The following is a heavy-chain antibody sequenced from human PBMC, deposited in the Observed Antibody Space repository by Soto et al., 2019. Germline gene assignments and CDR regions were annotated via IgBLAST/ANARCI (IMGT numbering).Heavy chain of an antibody. CDR3: ARGYYYDSSGSDFDY. Sequence: GAPLRLSCAASGFTVSSNYMSWVRQAPGKGLEWVSVIYSVGSTYYADSVKGRFTISRDNSMKTLYLQMNSRRAEDTAVYYCARGYYYDSSGSDFDYWGQGTLVNVSS. CDR2: IYSVGST. D-gene: IGHD3-22*01. CDR1: GFTVSSNY. J-gene: IGHJ4*02. V-gene: IGHV3-53*01.